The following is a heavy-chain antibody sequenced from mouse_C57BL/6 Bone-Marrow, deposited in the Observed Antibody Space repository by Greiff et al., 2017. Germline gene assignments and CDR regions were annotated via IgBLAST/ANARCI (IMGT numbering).Heavy chain of an antibody. J-gene: IGHJ4*01. CDR3: ASLWLRRRDD. D-gene: IGHD2-2*01. Sequence: VHVKQSGGDLVKPGGSLKLSCAASGFTFSSYGMSWVRQTPDKRLEWVATISSGGSYTYYPDSVKGRFTISRDNAKNTLYLQMSSLKSEDTAMYYCASLWLRRRDDWGQGTSVTVSS. CDR1: GFTFSSYG. V-gene: IGHV5-6*01. CDR2: ISSGGSYT.